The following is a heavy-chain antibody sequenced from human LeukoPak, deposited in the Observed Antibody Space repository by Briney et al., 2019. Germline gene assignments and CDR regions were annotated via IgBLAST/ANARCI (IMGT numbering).Heavy chain of an antibody. Sequence: SETLSLTCAVSGGSISSYYWCWIRQPPGKGLEWIGYIYYSGSTNYNPSLKSQVTISVDTSKNQFSLKLSSVTAADTAVYYCARVRGNYFPDYWGQGTLATVSS. D-gene: IGHD4-11*01. CDR3: ARVRGNYFPDY. V-gene: IGHV4-59*01. CDR2: IYYSGST. J-gene: IGHJ4*02. CDR1: GGSISSYY.